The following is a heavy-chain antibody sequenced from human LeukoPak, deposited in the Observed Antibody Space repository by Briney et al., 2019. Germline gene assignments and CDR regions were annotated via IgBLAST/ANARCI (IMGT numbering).Heavy chain of an antibody. CDR1: GGSISGYY. CDR2: VSYSGST. Sequence: PSETLSLTCTVSGGSISGYYWGWIRQPPGKGLEWIGYVSYSGSTNYNPSLKSRVTISVDTSKNQFSLRLSSVTAADTAVYYCARDLDDSSGYDAFDIWGQGTMVTVSS. V-gene: IGHV4-59*12. D-gene: IGHD3-22*01. J-gene: IGHJ3*02. CDR3: ARDLDDSSGYDAFDI.